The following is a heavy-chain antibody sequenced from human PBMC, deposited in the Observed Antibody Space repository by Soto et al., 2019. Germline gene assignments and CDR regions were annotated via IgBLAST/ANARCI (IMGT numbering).Heavy chain of an antibody. CDR1: GGSFSGSY. CDR3: ARGVRITFGGVIAPNWFDP. J-gene: IGHJ5*02. Sequence: SETLSLTCAVYGGSFSGSYWSWIRQPPGKGLEWIGEINHSGSTNYNPSLKSRVTISVDTSKNQFSLKLSSVTAADTAVYYCARGVRITFGGVIAPNWFDPSGQGTLVTVPS. CDR2: INHSGST. D-gene: IGHD3-16*02. V-gene: IGHV4-34*01.